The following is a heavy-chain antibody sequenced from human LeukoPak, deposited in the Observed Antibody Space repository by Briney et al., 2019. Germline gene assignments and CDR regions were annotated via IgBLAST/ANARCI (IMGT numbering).Heavy chain of an antibody. CDR2: INGRDGRT. J-gene: IGHJ3*02. V-gene: IGHV3-23*01. CDR3: ARGEAFAFDM. CDR1: GFTFSNYA. Sequence: GGSLRLSCAAPGFTFSNYAMGWVRQAPGKGLEWVSSINGRDGRTYYADSVRGRFSISSDDSKNTLFLQMNSLRAEDTAVYYCARGEAFAFDMWGQGTVVTVSS.